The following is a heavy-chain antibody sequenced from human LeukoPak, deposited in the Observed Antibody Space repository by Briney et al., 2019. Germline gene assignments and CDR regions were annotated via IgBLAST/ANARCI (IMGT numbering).Heavy chain of an antibody. CDR3: ARVPRSYYYYYYMDV. CDR2: IYHSGST. J-gene: IGHJ6*03. Sequence: SQTLSLTCTVSGGSISSGGYYWSWIRQPPGKGLEWIGYIYHSGSTYYNPSLKSRVTISVDRSKNQFSLKLSSVTAADTAVYYCARVPRSYYYYYYMDVWGKGTRSPSP. V-gene: IGHV4-30-2*01. CDR1: GGSISSGGYY.